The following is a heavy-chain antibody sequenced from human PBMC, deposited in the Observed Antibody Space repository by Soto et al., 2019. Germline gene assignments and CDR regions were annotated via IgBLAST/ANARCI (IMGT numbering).Heavy chain of an antibody. J-gene: IGHJ4*02. CDR3: ARRSSSWYFDY. D-gene: IGHD6-13*01. CDR1: GFTFSSYA. Sequence: EVQLLESGGGLVQPGGSLRPSCAASGFTFSSYAMNWVLQAPGKGREWVSVISGSDGSTYYADSVKGRFTISRDNSKNTLNLQRNSLRAEDTAVYYCARRSSSWYFDYWGQGTLVTVSS. V-gene: IGHV3-23*01. CDR2: ISGSDGST.